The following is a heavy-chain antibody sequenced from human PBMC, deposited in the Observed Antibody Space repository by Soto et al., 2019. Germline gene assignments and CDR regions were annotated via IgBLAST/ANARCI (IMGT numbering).Heavy chain of an antibody. CDR3: ARVYSSYYYYYYGMDV. J-gene: IGHJ6*02. V-gene: IGHV1-46*01. CDR1: GYTFTSYY. D-gene: IGHD6-6*01. CDR2: INPSGGST. Sequence: ASVKVSCKASGYTFTSYYMHWVRQAPGQGLEWMGIINPSGGSTSYAQKFQGRVTITADESTSTAYMELSSLRSEDTAVYYCARVYSSYYYYYYGMDVWGQGTTVTVSS.